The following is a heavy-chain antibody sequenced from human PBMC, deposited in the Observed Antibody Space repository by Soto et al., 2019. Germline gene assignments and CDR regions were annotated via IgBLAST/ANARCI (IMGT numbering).Heavy chain of an antibody. V-gene: IGHV4-4*02. J-gene: IGHJ4*02. CDR1: GGSISSSNW. CDR2: IYHSGST. D-gene: IGHD1-26*01. Sequence: PSETLSLTCAVSGGSISSSNWWRWVRQPPGKGLEWIGEIYHSGSTNYNPSLKSRVTVSVDNSKNQFSLKLTSVTAADTAVYYCARVGDFYSFDYRGQVTSVP. CDR3: ARVGDFYSFDY.